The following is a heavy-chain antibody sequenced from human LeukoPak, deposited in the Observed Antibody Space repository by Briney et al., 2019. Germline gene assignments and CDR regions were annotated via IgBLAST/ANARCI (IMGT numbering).Heavy chain of an antibody. CDR3: AKDLEWELPSHAFDI. CDR1: GITFSSYG. V-gene: IGHV3-23*01. J-gene: IGHJ3*02. D-gene: IGHD1-26*01. CDR2: ISSTGGTT. Sequence: TGGTLRLSCAASGITFSSYGMSWVRQAPGKGLEWVSSISSTGGTTYYADSVKGRFTISRDNSKNTLYLQMNSLRAEDTAVYYCAKDLEWELPSHAFDIWGQGTMVTVSS.